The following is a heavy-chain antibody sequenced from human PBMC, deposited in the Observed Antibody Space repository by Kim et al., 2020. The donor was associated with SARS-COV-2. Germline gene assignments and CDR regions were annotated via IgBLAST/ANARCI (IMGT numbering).Heavy chain of an antibody. CDR3: ARDDYGDCGAPGGDY. J-gene: IGHJ4*02. Sequence: DSVKGRFTLSRDNSKNTVYLQMNGLRAEDTAVYYCARDDYGDCGAPGGDYWGQGTLVTVSS. V-gene: IGHV3-30*01. D-gene: IGHD4-17*01.